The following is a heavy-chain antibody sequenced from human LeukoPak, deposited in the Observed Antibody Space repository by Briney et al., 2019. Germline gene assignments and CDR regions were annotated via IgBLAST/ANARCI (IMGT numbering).Heavy chain of an antibody. CDR1: GFTFSDSY. Sequence: GGSLRLSCAASGFTFSDSYMSWIRQAPGKGLEWVSYISSSGSTIYCADSVKGRFTISRDSAKNSLFLQMNSLRAEDSAVYFCAILRRIWNDVEFVDSWGQGTLVTVSS. J-gene: IGHJ4*02. CDR2: ISSSGSTI. D-gene: IGHD1-1*01. V-gene: IGHV3-11*01. CDR3: AILRRIWNDVEFVDS.